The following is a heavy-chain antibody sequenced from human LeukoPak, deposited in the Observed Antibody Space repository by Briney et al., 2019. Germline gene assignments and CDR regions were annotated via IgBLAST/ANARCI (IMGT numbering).Heavy chain of an antibody. CDR2: VYTSGNT. CDR3: ARGFTSAVNWFDP. Sequence: SETLSLTCTVSGGSISSSYWSWIRQPAGKGLEWIGRVYTSGNTDDNPPLKSRVTMSVDTSQNQFSLKLSSVTAADTAAYYCARGFTSAVNWFDPWGQGTLVTVSS. D-gene: IGHD2-2*01. V-gene: IGHV4-4*07. J-gene: IGHJ5*02. CDR1: GGSISSSY.